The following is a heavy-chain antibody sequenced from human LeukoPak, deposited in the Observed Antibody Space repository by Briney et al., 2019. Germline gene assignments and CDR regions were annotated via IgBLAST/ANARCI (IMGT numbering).Heavy chain of an antibody. CDR3: ARAGQPGTVDY. J-gene: IGHJ4*02. V-gene: IGHV3-7*01. Sequence: GGSLRLSCAASGFTFSSYWMSWVRQAPGNGLEWVANIHQDVSEEYYVDSVKGRCSISRDNAKISMYQQINSLIGEERGVYYCARAGQPGTVDYWGQGTLVTVSS. CDR2: IHQDVSEE. D-gene: IGHD4-17*01. CDR1: GFTFSSYW.